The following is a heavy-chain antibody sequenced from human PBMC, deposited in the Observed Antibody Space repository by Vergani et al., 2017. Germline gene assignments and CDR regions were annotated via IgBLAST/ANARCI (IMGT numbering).Heavy chain of an antibody. CDR3: ARLLSRLWLIPDY. V-gene: IGHV5-51*03. Sequence: EVQLVQSGAEVKKSGESLKISCKGSGYSFTSYWIGWVRQMPGKGLEWMGIIYPGDSDTRYSPSFQGQVTISADKYISSAYLQWISLKASDTSMYYWARLLSRLWLIPDYWGQGTLVTVSS. CDR2: IYPGDSDT. J-gene: IGHJ4*02. CDR1: GYSFTSYW. D-gene: IGHD2-21*01.